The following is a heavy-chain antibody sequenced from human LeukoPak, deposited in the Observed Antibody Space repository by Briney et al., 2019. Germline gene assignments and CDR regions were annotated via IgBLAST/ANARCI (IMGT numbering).Heavy chain of an antibody. CDR3: AREGSGYCSSTSCYDGGYYYYGMDV. CDR2: IIPILGIA. CDR1: GGTFSSYA. D-gene: IGHD2-2*01. Sequence: SVKVSCKASGGTFSSYAISWVRQAPGQGLEWMGRIIPILGIANYAQKFQGRVTITADKSTSTAYMELSSLRSEDTVVYYCAREGSGYCSSTSCYDGGYYYYGMDVWGQGTTVTVSS. V-gene: IGHV1-69*04. J-gene: IGHJ6*02.